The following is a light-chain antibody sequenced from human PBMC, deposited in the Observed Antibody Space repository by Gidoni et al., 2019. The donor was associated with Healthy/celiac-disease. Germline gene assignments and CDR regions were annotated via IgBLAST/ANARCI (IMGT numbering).Light chain of an antibody. CDR1: KLGDKY. J-gene: IGLJ1*01. V-gene: IGLV3-1*01. CDR3: QAWDSSTAIYV. Sequence: SYELTQPPSVSVPPGQTASIPCSGDKLGDKYACWYQQKPGQSPVLVIYQDSKRPSGIPERFSGSNSGNTATLTISGTQAMDEADYYCQAWDSSTAIYVFGTGTKVTVL. CDR2: QDS.